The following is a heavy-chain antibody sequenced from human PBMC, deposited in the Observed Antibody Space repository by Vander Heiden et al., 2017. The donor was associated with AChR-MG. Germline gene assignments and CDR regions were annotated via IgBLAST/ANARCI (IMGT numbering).Heavy chain of an antibody. CDR2: VYYTGST. CDR3: ASTSPQVGGYYDFWSGYGGLRAFDI. V-gene: IGHV4-59*02. CDR1: GGSVSSTY. Sequence: GGSVSSTYWSWIRQPPGKGLEWIGYVYYTGSTNYNPSLKSRVNISVDKSKNQFSLKLSSVTAADTAVYYCASTSPQVGGYYDFWSGYGGLRAFDIWGQGTMVTVSS. J-gene: IGHJ3*02. D-gene: IGHD3-3*01.